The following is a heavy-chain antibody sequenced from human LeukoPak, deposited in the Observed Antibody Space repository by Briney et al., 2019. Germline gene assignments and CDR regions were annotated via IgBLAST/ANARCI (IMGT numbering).Heavy chain of an antibody. CDR3: AKDTVAVAALFDP. J-gene: IGHJ5*02. CDR1: GFTFSNYA. D-gene: IGHD6-19*01. Sequence: GGSLRLSCAASGFTFSNYAMSWVRQAPGKGLEWLSSISGSGSSTYYADSGKGRFTISRDNSKNTLYLKMNSLRAEDTAVYYCAKDTVAVAALFDPWGQGTLVTVSS. V-gene: IGHV3-23*01. CDR2: ISGSGSST.